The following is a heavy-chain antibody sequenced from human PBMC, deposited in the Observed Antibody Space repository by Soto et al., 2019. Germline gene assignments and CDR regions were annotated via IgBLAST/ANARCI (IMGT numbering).Heavy chain of an antibody. V-gene: IGHV1-2*02. CDR3: ARSYYAAVAGTPLDY. CDR2: INPNSGGT. J-gene: IGHJ4*02. Sequence: QVQLVQSGAEVKKPGASVKVSCKASGYTVTGYYMHWVRQAPGQGLEWMGWINPNSGGTNYAQKFQGRVTMTRDTSISTAYMELSRLRSDDTAVYYCARSYYAAVAGTPLDYWGQGTLVTVSS. D-gene: IGHD6-19*01. CDR1: GYTVTGYY.